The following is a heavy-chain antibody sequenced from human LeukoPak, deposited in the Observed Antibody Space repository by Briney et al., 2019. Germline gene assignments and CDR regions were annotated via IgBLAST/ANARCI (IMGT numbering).Heavy chain of an antibody. V-gene: IGHV3-23*01. Sequence: GGSLRLSCAASGFTFSSYGMSWVRQAPGKGLEWVSAISGSGGSTYYADSVKGRFTISRDNSKNTLYLQMNSLRAEDTAVYYCAKLLGSWYYFDYWGQGTLVTVSS. D-gene: IGHD6-13*01. J-gene: IGHJ4*02. CDR2: ISGSGGST. CDR3: AKLLGSWYYFDY. CDR1: GFTFSSYG.